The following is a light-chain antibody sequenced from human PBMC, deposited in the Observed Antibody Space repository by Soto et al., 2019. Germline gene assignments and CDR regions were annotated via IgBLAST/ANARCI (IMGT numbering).Light chain of an antibody. V-gene: IGKV3-15*01. Sequence: ETLMTQSPATLSVSPGETATLSCRASQSVSTNLAWYQQKFGQAPRLVIYGASSRANGVPARFSGGGSGTEFTLTISSLQSEDFAVYYCQQYNNWPRTFGQGTKVDI. CDR2: GAS. CDR3: QQYNNWPRT. J-gene: IGKJ1*01. CDR1: QSVSTN.